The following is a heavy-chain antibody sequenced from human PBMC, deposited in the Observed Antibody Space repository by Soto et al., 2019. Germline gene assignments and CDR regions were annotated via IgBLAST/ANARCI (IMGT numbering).Heavy chain of an antibody. V-gene: IGHV3-9*01. CDR1: GFTFDDYA. CDR2: ISWNSGSI. Sequence: EVQLVESGGGLVQPGRSLRLSCAASGFTFDDYAMHWVRQAPGKGLEWVSGISWNSGSIGYADSVKGRFTISRDNAKNSLYLQMNSLRAEDTALYYCAKSLSHYGSGSYWNYYYGMDVWGQGTTVTVSS. J-gene: IGHJ6*02. CDR3: AKSLSHYGSGSYWNYYYGMDV. D-gene: IGHD3-10*01.